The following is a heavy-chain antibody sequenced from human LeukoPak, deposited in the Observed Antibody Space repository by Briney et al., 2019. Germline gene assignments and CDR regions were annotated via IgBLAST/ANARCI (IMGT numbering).Heavy chain of an antibody. Sequence: VASVKVSCKASGYTFTGYYMHWVRQAPGQGLEWMGWINPNSGGTNYAQKFQGWVTMTRDTSISTAYMELSRLRSDGAAVYYCARGDLRWLRLGGGDYWGQGTLVTVSS. D-gene: IGHD5-12*01. CDR1: GYTFTGYY. J-gene: IGHJ4*02. CDR3: ARGDLRWLRLGGGDY. CDR2: INPNSGGT. V-gene: IGHV1-2*04.